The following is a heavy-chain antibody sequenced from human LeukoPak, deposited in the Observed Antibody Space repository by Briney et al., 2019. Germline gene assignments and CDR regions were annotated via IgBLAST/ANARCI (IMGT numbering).Heavy chain of an antibody. CDR1: GFTFSSYY. D-gene: IGHD3-22*01. CDR3: ARELRSDNDDSSGY. Sequence: GGSLRLSCAASGFTFSSYYMHWVRQAPGKGLEWVAAISYDGSNKYYADSVKGRFTISRDNSKNTLYLQMNSLRAEDTAVYYCARELRSDNDDSSGYWGQGTLVTVSS. J-gene: IGHJ4*02. V-gene: IGHV3-30-3*01. CDR2: ISYDGSNK.